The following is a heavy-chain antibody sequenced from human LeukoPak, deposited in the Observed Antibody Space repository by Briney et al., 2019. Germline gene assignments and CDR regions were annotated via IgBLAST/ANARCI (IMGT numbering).Heavy chain of an antibody. J-gene: IGHJ4*02. D-gene: IGHD3-22*01. CDR1: GGSFRGYY. Sequence: SETLSLTCAVYGGSFRGYYWSWIRQPPGKGLEWIGEINHSGSTNYNPSLKSRVTISVDTSKNQFSLKLSSVTAADTAVYYCARGLTYYYDSSGYYSSYYFDYWGQGTLVTVSS. CDR2: INHSGST. CDR3: ARGLTYYYDSSGYYSSYYFDY. V-gene: IGHV4-34*01.